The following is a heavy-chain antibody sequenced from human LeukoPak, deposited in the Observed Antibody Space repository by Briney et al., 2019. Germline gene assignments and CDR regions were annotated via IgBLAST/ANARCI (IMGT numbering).Heavy chain of an antibody. J-gene: IGHJ4*02. CDR1: GFTFSTFG. CDR2: ISHSSTYI. D-gene: IGHD3-22*01. CDR3: ARGYYYDSSVAY. V-gene: IGHV3-21*01. Sequence: PGGSLRLSCAASGFTFSTFGFNWVRQAPGKGLEWVSFISHSSTYISYADSVKGRFTISRDNARNSLYLQMDSLRVEDTAAYYCARGYYYDSSVAYWGQGTLVTVSS.